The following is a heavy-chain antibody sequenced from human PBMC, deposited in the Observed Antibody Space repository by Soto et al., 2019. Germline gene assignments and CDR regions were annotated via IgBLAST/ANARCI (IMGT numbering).Heavy chain of an antibody. CDR3: AKCMQAYWNYDAHHI. V-gene: IGHV3-23*01. CDR2: ITGSAGTT. Sequence: GGSLRRSCAASGFTFSSYSMTWGRQAPGKGLEWVAHITGSAGTTYYADSVSGRFTISRDTSRDTVYLQMNSLRAEDTALYYCAKCMQAYWNYDAHHIWGQGTMVTVSS. CDR1: GFTFSSYS. D-gene: IGHD2-8*01. J-gene: IGHJ3*02.